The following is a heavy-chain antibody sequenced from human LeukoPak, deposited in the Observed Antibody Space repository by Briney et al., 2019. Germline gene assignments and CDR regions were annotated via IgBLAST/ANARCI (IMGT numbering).Heavy chain of an antibody. CDR2: IVGSGGST. D-gene: IGHD6-19*01. CDR3: AKTTIGYSSGRFPGWPVDY. Sequence: GGSLRLSCAASGFTFSSYAMYWVRQAPGKGLEWVSGIVGSGGSTYYAESVRGRFTISRDNSKNTVYMQMNSLRAEDTAVYYCAKTTIGYSSGRFPGWPVDYWGQGTLVTVSS. CDR1: GFTFSSYA. V-gene: IGHV3-23*01. J-gene: IGHJ4*02.